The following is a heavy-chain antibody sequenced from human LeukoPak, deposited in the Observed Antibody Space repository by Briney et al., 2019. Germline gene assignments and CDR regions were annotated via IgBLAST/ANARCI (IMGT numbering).Heavy chain of an antibody. CDR2: INHSGST. Sequence: SETLSLTCTVSGGSISSYYWSWVRQPPGKGLEWIGEINHSGSTNYNPSLKSRVTISVDTSKNQFSLKLSSVTAADTAVYYCARSPIYGSGSYDDYWGQGTLVTVSS. J-gene: IGHJ4*02. CDR1: GGSISSYY. CDR3: ARSPIYGSGSYDDY. V-gene: IGHV4-34*01. D-gene: IGHD3-10*01.